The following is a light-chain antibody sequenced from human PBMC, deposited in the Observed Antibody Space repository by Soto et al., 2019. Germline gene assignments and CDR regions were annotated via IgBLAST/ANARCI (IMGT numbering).Light chain of an antibody. Sequence: QSALTQPASVSGSPGQSITISCTGTSSDVGGYNSVSWYQQYPGKVPKLMIYEVSNRPSGVSNRFSGSKSGNTASLTISGLQAEDEADYYCSSYTSSSTLVFGGGTKLTVL. CDR1: SSDVGGYNS. CDR2: EVS. J-gene: IGLJ3*02. V-gene: IGLV2-14*01. CDR3: SSYTSSSTLV.